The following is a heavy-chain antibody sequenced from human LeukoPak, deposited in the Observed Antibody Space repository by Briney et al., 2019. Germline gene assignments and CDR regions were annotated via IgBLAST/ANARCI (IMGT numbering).Heavy chain of an antibody. V-gene: IGHV3-74*01. CDR3: ARGPNSNWSGLDF. CDR2: ISPTGSTT. Sequence: GGSLRLSCTASGFSFSGHWMHWAHQLPGKGLVWVSRISPTGSTTSYADSVKGRFTVPRDNAKNTLYLQVNNLRAEDTAVYYCARGPNSNWSGLDFWGQGTLLTVSS. CDR1: GFSFSGHW. D-gene: IGHD6-6*01. J-gene: IGHJ4*02.